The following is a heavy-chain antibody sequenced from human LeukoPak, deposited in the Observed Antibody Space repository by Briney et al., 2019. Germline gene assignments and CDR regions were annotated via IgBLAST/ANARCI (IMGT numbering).Heavy chain of an antibody. CDR1: GGSISSYY. J-gene: IGHJ4*02. CDR3: AVGGDGYNLDY. Sequence: SETLSLTCTVSGGSISSYYWSWIRQPPGKGLEWIGYMYYSGSTNYNPSLKSRVTISVDKSKNQFSLKLSSVTAADTAVYYCAVGGDGYNLDYWGQGTLVTVSS. CDR2: MYYSGST. D-gene: IGHD5-24*01. V-gene: IGHV4-59*12.